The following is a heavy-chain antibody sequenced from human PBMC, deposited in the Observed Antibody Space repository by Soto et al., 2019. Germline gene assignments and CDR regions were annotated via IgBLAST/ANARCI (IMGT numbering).Heavy chain of an antibody. Sequence: GESLKISCKGSGYSFTSYWIGWVRQMPGKGLEWMGIIYPGDSDTRYSPSFQGQVTISADKSISTAYLQWSSLKASDTAMYYCARQPLFHYDFWSGFVDSRYYCYGMDVWGQGTTVTVSS. J-gene: IGHJ6*02. CDR1: GYSFTSYW. CDR2: IYPGDSDT. CDR3: ARQPLFHYDFWSGFVDSRYYCYGMDV. V-gene: IGHV5-51*01. D-gene: IGHD3-3*01.